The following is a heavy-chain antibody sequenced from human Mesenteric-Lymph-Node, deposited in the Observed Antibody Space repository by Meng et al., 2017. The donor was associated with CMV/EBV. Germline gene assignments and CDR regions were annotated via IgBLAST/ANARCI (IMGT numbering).Heavy chain of an antibody. CDR1: GASISNNGYY. V-gene: IGHV4-31*03. CDR3: ARSSGYYGGVDY. CDR2: IYYSGTT. J-gene: IGHJ4*02. D-gene: IGHD3-22*01. Sequence: CSVSGASISNNGYYWSWIRQHPGEGLEWVGYIYYSGTTYYNPSLKSRVTMSKETSKSQFSLKLSSVTAADTAVYYCARSSGYYGGVDYWGQGTLVTVSS.